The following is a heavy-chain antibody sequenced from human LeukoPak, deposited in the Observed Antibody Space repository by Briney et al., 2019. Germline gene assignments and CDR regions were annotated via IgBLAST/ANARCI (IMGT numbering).Heavy chain of an antibody. CDR3: ARDPGDCSGGSCYIDAFDI. V-gene: IGHV1-18*01. D-gene: IGHD2-15*01. CDR2: ISAYNGNT. J-gene: IGHJ3*02. CDR1: GYTFTSYG. Sequence: ASVKVSCKASGYTFTSYGISWVRQAPGQGLEWMGWISAYNGNTNYAQKLQGRVTMTTDTSTSTAYMELRSLRSDDTAVYYCARDPGDCSGGSCYIDAFDIWGQGTMVTVSS.